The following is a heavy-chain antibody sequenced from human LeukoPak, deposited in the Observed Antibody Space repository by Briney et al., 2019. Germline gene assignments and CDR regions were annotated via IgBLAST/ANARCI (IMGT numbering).Heavy chain of an antibody. CDR2: IYTSGST. CDR3: ARATDSGSYKGWFDP. V-gene: IGHV4-4*07. D-gene: IGHD1-26*01. Sequence: SETLSLXCTVSGGSISSYYWSWIRQPAGKGLEWIGRIYTSGSTNHNPSLKSRVTMSVDTSKNQFSLKLSSVTAADTAVYYCARATDSGSYKGWFDPWGQGTLVTVSS. J-gene: IGHJ5*02. CDR1: GGSISSYY.